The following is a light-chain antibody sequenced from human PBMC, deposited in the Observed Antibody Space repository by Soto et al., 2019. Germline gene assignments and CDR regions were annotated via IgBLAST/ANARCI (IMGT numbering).Light chain of an antibody. J-gene: IGKJ4*01. CDR3: QQSYSTPLT. CDR1: QSISSH. Sequence: DIQMTQSPSSLSASVGDRVTISCRASQSISSHLNWYQQKPGKAPQLLIYAASSLQSGVPSRFSGSGSGTDFTLTVSSLQREDFATYYCQQSYSTPLTFGGGTNMEIK. CDR2: AAS. V-gene: IGKV1-39*01.